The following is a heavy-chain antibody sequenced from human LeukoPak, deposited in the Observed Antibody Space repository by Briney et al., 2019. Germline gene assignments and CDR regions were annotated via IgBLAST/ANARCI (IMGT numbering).Heavy chain of an antibody. J-gene: IGHJ1*01. Sequence: SMKVSCKASGGTFSSHAISWVRQAPGQGLEWMGGIIPIFGTAKYAQKFQGRVTITADESTSTAYMELSSLRSEDTAVYYCARDSSEFRSLIPHWGQGTLVTVSS. V-gene: IGHV1-69*13. D-gene: IGHD2-21*01. CDR1: GGTFSSHA. CDR2: IIPIFGTA. CDR3: ARDSSEFRSLIPH.